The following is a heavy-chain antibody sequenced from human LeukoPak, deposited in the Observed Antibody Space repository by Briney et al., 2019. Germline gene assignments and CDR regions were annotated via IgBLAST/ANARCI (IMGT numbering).Heavy chain of an antibody. CDR1: GGSIRSSGTF. CDR3: ARRTTGYSSSFNY. Sequence: SETLSLTCTVSGGSIRSSGTFWAWIRQPPGKGLEWIGSIDYSGGTSYNPSLKSRVSISVDTSNNQFSLELTSATATDTGVYYCARRTTGYSSSFNYWGQRTLVTVSS. J-gene: IGHJ4*02. V-gene: IGHV4-39*01. D-gene: IGHD6-13*01. CDR2: IDYSGGT.